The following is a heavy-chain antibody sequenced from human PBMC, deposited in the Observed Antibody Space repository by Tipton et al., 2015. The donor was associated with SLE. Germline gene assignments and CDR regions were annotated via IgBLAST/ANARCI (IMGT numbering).Heavy chain of an antibody. CDR3: ARCGGRNHFDS. D-gene: IGHD3-16*01. V-gene: IGHV4-31*03. CDR1: GGSISSGGYY. CDR2: IYYSGSI. Sequence: TLSLTCTVSGGSISSGGYYWSWIRQHPGKGLEWIGSIYYSGSIDYNASLKSRVTISGDTSKNQFSLNLISVTAADTAVYYCARCGGRNHFDSWGQGALVTVSS. J-gene: IGHJ4*02.